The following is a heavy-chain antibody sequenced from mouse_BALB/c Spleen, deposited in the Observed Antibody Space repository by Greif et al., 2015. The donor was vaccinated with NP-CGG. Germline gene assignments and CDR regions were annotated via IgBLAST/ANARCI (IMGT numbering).Heavy chain of an antibody. J-gene: IGHJ1*01. Sequence: VQLQQPGAELVKPGASVKLSCTASGFNIKDTYMHWVKQRPEQGLEWIGRIDPANGNTKYDPKFQGKATITADTSSNTAYLQLSSLTSEDTAVYYCVYDYDYWYFDVWGAGTTVTVSS. D-gene: IGHD2-4*01. CDR2: IDPANGNT. V-gene: IGHV14-3*02. CDR1: GFNIKDTY. CDR3: VYDYDYWYFDV.